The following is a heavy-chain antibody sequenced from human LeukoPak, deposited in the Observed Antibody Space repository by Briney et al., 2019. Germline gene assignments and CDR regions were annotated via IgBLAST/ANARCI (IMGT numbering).Heavy chain of an antibody. V-gene: IGHV1-46*01. CDR2: INPSGGST. Sequence: ASVKVSCKASGYTFTSYYMHLVRQAPGQGLEWMGIINPSGGSTSYAQKFQGRVTMTRDTSTSTVYMELSSLRSEDTAVYYCARETGTIGGLRFYGMDVWGQGTTVTVSS. CDR1: GYTFTSYY. J-gene: IGHJ6*02. D-gene: IGHD1-7*01. CDR3: ARETGTIGGLRFYGMDV.